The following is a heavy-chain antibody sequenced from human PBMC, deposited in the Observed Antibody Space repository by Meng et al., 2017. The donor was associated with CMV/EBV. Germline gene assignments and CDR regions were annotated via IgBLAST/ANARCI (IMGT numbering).Heavy chain of an antibody. CDR1: GFTFSSYD. CDR3: ARARAGGSYVDY. Sequence: GGSLRLSCAASGFTFSSYDMQWVRQATGKGLEWGSDIGTAGDTYYPGSVKGRFTNSRENAKNSLYLQMNSLRAGDTAVYYCARARAGGSYVDYWGQGTLVTVSS. J-gene: IGHJ4*02. D-gene: IGHD1-26*01. CDR2: IGTAGDT. V-gene: IGHV3-13*01.